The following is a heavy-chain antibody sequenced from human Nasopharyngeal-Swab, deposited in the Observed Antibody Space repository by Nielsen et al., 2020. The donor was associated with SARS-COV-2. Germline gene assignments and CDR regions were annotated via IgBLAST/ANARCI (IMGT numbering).Heavy chain of an antibody. CDR3: ARDDSSGWFPFDY. V-gene: IGHV4-39*07. Sequence: GSLRLSCTVSGGSISSSSYYWGWIRQPPGKGLEWIGSIYHSGSTYYNPSLKSRVTISVDTSKNQFSLKLSSVTAADTAVYYCARDDSSGWFPFDYWGQGTLVTVSS. CDR2: IYHSGST. J-gene: IGHJ4*02. D-gene: IGHD6-19*01. CDR1: GGSISSSSYY.